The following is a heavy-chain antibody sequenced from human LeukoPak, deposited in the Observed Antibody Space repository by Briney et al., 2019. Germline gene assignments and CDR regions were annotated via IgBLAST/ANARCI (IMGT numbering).Heavy chain of an antibody. V-gene: IGHV3-21*01. Sequence: PGGSLRLSCAASGFTFSSYSMSWVRQAPGKGLGLVSSITTSSTYISYADSVKGRFTISRDNAKNSLYLQMNSLRAEDTAVYYCARGKYSSGWFDYWGQGTLVTVSS. CDR3: ARGKYSSGWFDY. D-gene: IGHD6-19*01. CDR1: GFTFSSYS. J-gene: IGHJ4*02. CDR2: ITTSSTYI.